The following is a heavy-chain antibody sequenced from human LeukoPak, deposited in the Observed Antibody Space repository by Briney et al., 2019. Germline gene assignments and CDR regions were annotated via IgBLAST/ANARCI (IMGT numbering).Heavy chain of an antibody. J-gene: IGHJ4*02. CDR3: ARERSSDYGELSY. Sequence: GGSLRLSCAASGFTFSSYSMNWVRQAPGKGLEWVAVIWYDGSNKYYADSVKGRFTISRDNSKNTLYLQMNSLRAEDTAVYYCARERSSDYGELSYWGQGTLVTVSS. CDR2: IWYDGSNK. V-gene: IGHV3-33*08. D-gene: IGHD4-17*01. CDR1: GFTFSSYS.